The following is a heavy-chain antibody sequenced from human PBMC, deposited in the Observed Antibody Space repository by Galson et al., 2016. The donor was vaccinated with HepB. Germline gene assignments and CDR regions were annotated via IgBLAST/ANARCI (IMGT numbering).Heavy chain of an antibody. CDR3: TTWLSHHFDY. D-gene: IGHD6-19*01. J-gene: IGHJ4*02. CDR2: ISGRGGSP. CDR1: GFTFSNYA. Sequence: SLRLSCAASGFTFSNYAMSWVRQAPGKGLEWVSAISGRGGSPYYADSVRGRFSIYRDNSRDTLYLQMDSLTAEDSAIYYCTTWLSHHFDYWGQGTRVTVSS. V-gene: IGHV3-23*01.